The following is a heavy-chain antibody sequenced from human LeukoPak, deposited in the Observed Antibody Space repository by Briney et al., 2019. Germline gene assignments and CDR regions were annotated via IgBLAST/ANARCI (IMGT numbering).Heavy chain of an antibody. CDR3: VKDRTINGRSSPFDS. V-gene: IGHV3-30*18. J-gene: IGHJ4*02. Sequence: GGSLRLSCAASGFPFTTYGMHWVRQAPLKGLEWLAAISYDGRNQNYADSVKGRFTIFRDNSQNTLYLQMNSLRAEDTALYYCVKDRTINGRSSPFDSWGQGTLVTVSS. CDR1: GFPFTTYG. CDR2: ISYDGRNQ. D-gene: IGHD1-26*01.